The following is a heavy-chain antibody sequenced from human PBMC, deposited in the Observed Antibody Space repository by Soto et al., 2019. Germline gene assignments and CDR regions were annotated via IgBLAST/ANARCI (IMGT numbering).Heavy chain of an antibody. CDR2: ISAYNGNT. J-gene: IGHJ4*02. CDR3: ARDTIHLGSSGRYPTSGY. CDR1: GYTFTSYG. D-gene: IGHD6-19*01. V-gene: IGHV1-18*04. Sequence: QVQLVQSGAEVKKPGASVKVSCKASGYTFTSYGISWVRQAPGQGLEWMGWISAYNGNTNYAQKLQGRVTMTTDTSTSTAYMELRSLRSDDTAVYYCARDTIHLGSSGRYPTSGYGGQGTLVTVSS.